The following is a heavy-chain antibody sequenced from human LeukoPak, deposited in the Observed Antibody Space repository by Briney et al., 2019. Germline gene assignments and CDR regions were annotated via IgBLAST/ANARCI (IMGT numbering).Heavy chain of an antibody. CDR3: AGQSGGYSYGSSDY. CDR1: GGSFSGYY. V-gene: IGHV4-34*01. Sequence: KPSETLSLTCAVYGGSFSGYYWSWIRQPPGKGLEWIGEINHSGSTNYNPSLKSRVTISVDTSKNQFSLKLSSVTVADTAVYYCAGQSGGYSYGSSDYWGQGTLVTVSS. J-gene: IGHJ4*02. CDR2: INHSGST. D-gene: IGHD5-18*01.